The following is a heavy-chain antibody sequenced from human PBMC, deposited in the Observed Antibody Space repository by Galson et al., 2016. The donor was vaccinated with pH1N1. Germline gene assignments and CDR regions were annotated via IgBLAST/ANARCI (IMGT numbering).Heavy chain of an antibody. D-gene: IGHD3-16*01. CDR3: AMVPRGEFLYYMDV. CDR1: GCSISSGGHY. Sequence: TLFLTCTVSGCSISSGGHYWSWIRQHPGKGLEWIGYIYYSGSTYYNPSLQSRVTISVDTSKNHFSLKLSSVTAADTAVYYCAMVPRGEFLYYMDVWGKGTTVTVSS. J-gene: IGHJ6*03. CDR2: IYYSGST. V-gene: IGHV4-31*03.